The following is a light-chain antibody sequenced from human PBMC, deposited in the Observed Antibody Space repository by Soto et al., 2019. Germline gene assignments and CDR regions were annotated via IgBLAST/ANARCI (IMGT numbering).Light chain of an antibody. CDR3: QQYNNWPLT. Sequence: EIVLTQSPGTLSLSPGERATLSCRASQSFSSTYLAWCQQKPGQAPRLLIYGASSRATGIPVRFSGSGSGTEFTLTISSLQSEDFAVYYCQQYNNWPLTFGQGTRLEIK. J-gene: IGKJ5*01. CDR2: GAS. CDR1: QSFSSTY. V-gene: IGKV3-15*01.